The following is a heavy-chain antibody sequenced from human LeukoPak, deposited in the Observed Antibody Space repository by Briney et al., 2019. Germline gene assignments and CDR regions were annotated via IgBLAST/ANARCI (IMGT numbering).Heavy chain of an antibody. CDR1: GGSISSSSYY. CDR2: IYYSGST. CDR3: AGDSSGWPDY. V-gene: IGHV4-39*07. D-gene: IGHD6-19*01. J-gene: IGHJ4*02. Sequence: SETLSLTCTVSGGSISSSSYYWGWIRQPPGKGLEWIGSIYYSGSTYYNPSLKGRVTISVDTSKNQFSLKLTSVTAADTAVYYCAGDSSGWPDYWGQGTLVTVSA.